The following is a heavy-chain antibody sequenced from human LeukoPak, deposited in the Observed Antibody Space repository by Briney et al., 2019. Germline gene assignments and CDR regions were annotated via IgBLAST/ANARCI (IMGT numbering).Heavy chain of an antibody. CDR3: ARAYQLLYRSCSFDP. V-gene: IGHV4-59*12. Sequence: SETLSLTCTVSNGSISNYYWSWIRQPPGRGLEWIGHIYSSGSTYYNPSLKSRVTISVDRSKNQFSLKLSSVTAADTAVYYCARAYQLLYRSCSFDPWGQGTLVTVSS. D-gene: IGHD2-2*02. CDR2: IYSSGST. J-gene: IGHJ5*02. CDR1: NGSISNYY.